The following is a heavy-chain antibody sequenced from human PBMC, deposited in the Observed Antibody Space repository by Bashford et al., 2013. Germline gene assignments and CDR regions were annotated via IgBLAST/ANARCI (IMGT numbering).Heavy chain of an antibody. CDR2: MNPNSGNT. Sequence: ASVKVSCKASGYTFTSYDINWVRQATGQGLEWMGWMNPNSGNTGYAQKFQGRVTMTRNTSISTAYMELSSLRSEDTAVYYCARLETGLYGSGSYYRPAWGQGTLVTVSS. CDR1: GYTFTSYD. V-gene: IGHV1-8*01. CDR3: ARLETGLYGSGSYYRPA. D-gene: IGHD3-10*01. J-gene: IGHJ5*02.